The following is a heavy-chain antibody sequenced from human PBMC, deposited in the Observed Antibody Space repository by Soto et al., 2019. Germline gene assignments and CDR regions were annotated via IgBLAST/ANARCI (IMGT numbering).Heavy chain of an antibody. Sequence: QIQLVQSGAEVKKPGASVKVSCKASGYTFSSYHITWVRQAPGQGLEWMGWISAYNGNTNYAQNLQGRVTMTTDPSTSTAYMELRSLRSDDSAVYYCARDLPPVDYWGQGTLVTVSS. CDR3: ARDLPPVDY. V-gene: IGHV1-18*01. CDR1: GYTFSSYH. J-gene: IGHJ4*02. CDR2: ISAYNGNT.